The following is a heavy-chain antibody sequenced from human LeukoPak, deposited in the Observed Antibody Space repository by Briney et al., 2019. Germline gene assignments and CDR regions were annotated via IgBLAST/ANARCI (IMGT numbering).Heavy chain of an antibody. CDR2: MNPNSGNT. V-gene: IGHV1-8*01. D-gene: IGHD3-9*01. J-gene: IGHJ4*02. Sequence: ASVKVSCKASGGTFSDYALNWVRQATGQGLEWMGWMNPNSGNTGYAQKFQGRVTMTRNTSISTAYMELSSLRSEDTAVYYCARGDWAPEYWGQGTLVTVSS. CDR1: GGTFSDYA. CDR3: ARGDWAPEY.